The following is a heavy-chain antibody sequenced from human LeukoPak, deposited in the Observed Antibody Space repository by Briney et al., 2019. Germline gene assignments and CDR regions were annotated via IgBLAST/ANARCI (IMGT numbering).Heavy chain of an antibody. Sequence: ASVKVPCKASGYNLVGYYIHWVRQAPGQGLEWMGRINPNSGGTNYAQKFQGRVTMTKDTSISTAYMDLSRLTSDDTAVYYCASLTIGWYSSDYFQQWGQGTLVTVSS. V-gene: IGHV1-2*06. CDR1: GYNLVGYY. D-gene: IGHD6-19*01. CDR3: ASLTIGWYSSDYFQQ. CDR2: INPNSGGT. J-gene: IGHJ1*01.